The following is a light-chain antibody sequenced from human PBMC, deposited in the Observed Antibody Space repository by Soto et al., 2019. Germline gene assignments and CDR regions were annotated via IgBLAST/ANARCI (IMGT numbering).Light chain of an antibody. J-gene: IGKJ2*01. CDR3: QQYNNWPAMYT. V-gene: IGKV1-39*01. CDR2: DAT. Sequence: DIQMTQSPSSLSASVGDRVTITCRASQTISTYLNWYQQKPGKAPKLLIHDATSLESGVPSRFSGNGSGTEFTLTITGLQSEDFAVYYCQQYNNWPAMYTFGQGTKVDNK. CDR1: QTISTY.